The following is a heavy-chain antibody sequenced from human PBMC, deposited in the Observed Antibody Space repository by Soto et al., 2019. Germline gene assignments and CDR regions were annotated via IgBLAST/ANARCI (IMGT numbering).Heavy chain of an antibody. CDR3: ARAIRGSGSFFDY. V-gene: IGHV3-72*01. CDR1: GFTISDHY. Sequence: EVQLVESGGGLVQPGGSLRLSCAASGFTISDHYMDWVRQAPGKGLEWVGRTRNKANSYRTEYAASVKGRFTISRDDSKNSLYLEMNSLKTEDTALYYCARAIRGSGSFFDYWGQGTLVTVSS. D-gene: IGHD3-10*01. CDR2: TRNKANSYRT. J-gene: IGHJ4*02.